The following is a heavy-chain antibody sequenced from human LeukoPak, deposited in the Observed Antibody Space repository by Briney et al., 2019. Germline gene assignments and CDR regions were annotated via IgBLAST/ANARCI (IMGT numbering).Heavy chain of an antibody. J-gene: IGHJ4*02. CDR1: GGSINSHSYY. D-gene: IGHD5-24*01. V-gene: IGHV4-39*01. Sequence: SETLSLTCTVSGGSINSHSYYWGWIRQPAGKGLEWIGSVYYDGTSYSNPSLQSRAAVFVDTSRDQFSLDLSFVTAADTALYYCVRHVSTNTGYFDSCGQGTLVSVSS. CDR3: VRHVSTNTGYFDS. CDR2: VYYDGTS.